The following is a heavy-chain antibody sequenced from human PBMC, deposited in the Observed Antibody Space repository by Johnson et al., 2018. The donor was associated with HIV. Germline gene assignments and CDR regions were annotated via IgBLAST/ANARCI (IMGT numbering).Heavy chain of an antibody. CDR2: ISYDGSEK. CDR1: GFTFSDHY. CDR3: ARNSHSSNWYEWEAFDI. D-gene: IGHD6-13*01. V-gene: IGHV3-30*14. Sequence: QVQLVESGGGVVQPGRSLRLSCAASGFTFSDHYMDWVRQAPGKGLAWVAVISYDGSEKYFADSVKGRFTISRDNAKNSLYLQMNSLRAEDTAVYYCARNSHSSNWYEWEAFDIWGQGTMVTVSS. J-gene: IGHJ3*02.